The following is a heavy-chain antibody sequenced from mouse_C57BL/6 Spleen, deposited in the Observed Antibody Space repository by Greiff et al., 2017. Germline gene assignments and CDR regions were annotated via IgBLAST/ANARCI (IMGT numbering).Heavy chain of an antibody. CDR3: ARGATVRYFDV. J-gene: IGHJ1*03. V-gene: IGHV1-82*01. CDR1: GYAFSSSW. D-gene: IGHD1-1*01. CDR2: IYPGDGDT. Sequence: VQLQQSGPELVKPGASVKISCKASGYAFSSSWMNWVKQRPGKGLEWIGRIYPGDGDTNYNGKFKGKATLTADKYSSTAYMQLSSLTSEDSAVYFCARGATVRYFDVWGTGTTVTVSS.